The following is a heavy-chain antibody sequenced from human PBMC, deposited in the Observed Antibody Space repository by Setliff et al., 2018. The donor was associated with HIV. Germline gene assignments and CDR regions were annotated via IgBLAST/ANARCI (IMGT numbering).Heavy chain of an antibody. J-gene: IGHJ2*01. V-gene: IGHV1-69*13. CDR3: ARDDHYYDSGSSYSDWYFDL. CDR2: LIPIFGTP. D-gene: IGHD3-10*01. CDR1: GGTFRSYA. Sequence: GASVKVSCKASGGTFRSYAMSWVRQAPGQGLEWMGGLIPIFGTPKYAQKFQGRVTITSDESTSTDDMELSSLRSEDTAVYYCARDDHYYDSGSSYSDWYFDLWGRGTLVTVSS.